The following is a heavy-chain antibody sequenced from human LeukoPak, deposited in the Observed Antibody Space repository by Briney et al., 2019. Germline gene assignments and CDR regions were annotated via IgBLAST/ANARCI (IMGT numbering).Heavy chain of an antibody. Sequence: ASVKVSCKASGYTFTGYYMHWVRQAPGQGLEWMGWINPNSGGTNYAQKLQGRVTMTRDTSLSTAYMELSRLRSADTAVYYCARVIGIMIFGLVISGYYFAYWGQGTLVTVPS. D-gene: IGHD3/OR15-3a*01. CDR2: INPNSGGT. V-gene: IGHV1-2*02. CDR3: ARVIGIMIFGLVISGYYFAY. J-gene: IGHJ4*02. CDR1: GYTFTGYY.